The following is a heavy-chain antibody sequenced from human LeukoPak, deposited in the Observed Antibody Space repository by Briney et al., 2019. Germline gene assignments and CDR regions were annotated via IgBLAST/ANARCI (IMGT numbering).Heavy chain of an antibody. V-gene: IGHV4-61*02. D-gene: IGHD2-8*02. CDR2: IYTSGST. CDR3: ARELGGVRLVDY. J-gene: IGHJ4*02. Sequence: SQTLSLTCTVSGGSISSGSYYWSWIRQPAGKGLEWIGRIYTSGSTNYNPSLKSRVTISVDKSKNQFSLKLSSVTAAGTAVYYCARELGGVRLVDYWGQGTLVTVSS. CDR1: GGSISSGSYY.